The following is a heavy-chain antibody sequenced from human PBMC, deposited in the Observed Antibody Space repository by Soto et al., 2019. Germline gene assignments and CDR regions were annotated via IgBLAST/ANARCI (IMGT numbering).Heavy chain of an antibody. D-gene: IGHD3-22*01. CDR2: IYYSGST. J-gene: IGHJ4*02. CDR1: GGSVSSGSYY. Sequence: SETLSLTCTVSGGSVSSGSYYWSWIRQPPGKGLEWIGYIYYSGSTNYNPSLKSRVTISVDTSKNQFSLKLSSVTAADTAVYYCARGGGYYYDFDYWGQGTLVTVSS. CDR3: ARGGGYYYDFDY. V-gene: IGHV4-61*01.